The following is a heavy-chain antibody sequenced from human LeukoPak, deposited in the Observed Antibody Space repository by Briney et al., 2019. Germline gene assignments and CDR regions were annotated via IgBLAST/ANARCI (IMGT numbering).Heavy chain of an antibody. CDR2: IKEDRSDT. Sequence: GGSLRLSCAASGFTFRWNWMSWVRQAPGRGLEWLANIKEDRSDTYYVDSVRGRFTISGDNAKNILYLEMSSLTAEDTAVYYCARDLFRVNDYWGQGTLVTVSS. V-gene: IGHV3-7*05. J-gene: IGHJ4*02. CDR3: ARDLFRVNDY. D-gene: IGHD2-21*01. CDR1: GFTFRWNW.